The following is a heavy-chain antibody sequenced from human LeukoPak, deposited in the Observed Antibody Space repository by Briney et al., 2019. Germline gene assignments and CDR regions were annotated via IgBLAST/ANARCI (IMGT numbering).Heavy chain of an antibody. CDR2: IYYSGST. J-gene: IGHJ3*02. D-gene: IGHD3/OR15-3a*01. V-gene: IGHV4-39*07. CDR1: GGSISSSSYY. CDR3: ARVRGDWDPDAFDI. Sequence: SETLSLTCTVSGGSISSSSYYWGWIRQPPGKGLEWIGSIYYSGSTYYNPSLKSRVTISVDTSKNQFSLKLSSVTAANTAVYYCARVRGDWDPDAFDIWGQGTMVTVSS.